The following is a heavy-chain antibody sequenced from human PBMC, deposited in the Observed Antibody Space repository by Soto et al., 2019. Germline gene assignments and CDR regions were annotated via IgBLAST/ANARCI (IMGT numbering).Heavy chain of an antibody. CDR2: ISGGGAST. V-gene: IGHV3-23*01. CDR1: GFTFSSYA. Sequence: GGSLRLSCAASGFTFSSYAMSWVRQAPGKGLEWVSVISGGGASTYYADSVKGRFTISRDNSKNMLYLQMNSLRAEDTAVYYCAKAGPRDIALSLFDYWGQGTLVTVSS. J-gene: IGHJ4*02. CDR3: AKAGPRDIALSLFDY. D-gene: IGHD2-8*02.